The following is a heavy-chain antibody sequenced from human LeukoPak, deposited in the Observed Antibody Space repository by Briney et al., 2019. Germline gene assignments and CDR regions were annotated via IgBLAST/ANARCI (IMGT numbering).Heavy chain of an antibody. Sequence: GASVKVSCKASGYTFTGYYMHWVRQAPGQGLEWMGWINPNSGGTNYAQKFQGRVTMTRDTSISTAYMELSRLRSDDTAVYYCAREPPIYYYYMDVWGKGTTVTVSS. CDR2: INPNSGGT. CDR1: GYTFTGYY. V-gene: IGHV1-2*02. J-gene: IGHJ6*03. CDR3: AREPPIYYYYMDV.